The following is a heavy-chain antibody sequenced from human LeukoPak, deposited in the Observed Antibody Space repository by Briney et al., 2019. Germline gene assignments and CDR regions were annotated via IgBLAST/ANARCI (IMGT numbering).Heavy chain of an antibody. J-gene: IGHJ6*02. CDR3: ARHQLSRYYDSSVPGYYYYGMDV. D-gene: IGHD3-22*01. V-gene: IGHV4-4*02. CDR2: IFYTGST. Sequence: PSETLSLTCAVSGGSISSSNWWSWVRQPPGKGLEWIGYIFYTGSTNYNPSLKSRVTISVDTSKNQFSLKLSSVTAADTAVYYCARHQLSRYYDSSVPGYYYYGMDVWGQGTTVTVSS. CDR1: GGSISSSNW.